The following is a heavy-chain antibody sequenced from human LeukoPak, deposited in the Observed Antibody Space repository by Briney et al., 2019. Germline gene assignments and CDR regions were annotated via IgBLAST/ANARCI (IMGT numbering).Heavy chain of an antibody. CDR2: ISGSGGST. V-gene: IGHV3-23*01. D-gene: IGHD3-9*01. CDR3: AKDPGVYDIFTGFSFSGYFDY. CDR1: GFTFSSYN. J-gene: IGHJ4*02. Sequence: PGGSLRLSCAASGFTFSSYNMNWVRQAPGKGLEWASAISGSGGSTYYADSVKGRFTISRDNSKNTLYLQMNSLRAEDTAVYYCAKDPGVYDIFTGFSFSGYFDYWGQGTLVTVSS.